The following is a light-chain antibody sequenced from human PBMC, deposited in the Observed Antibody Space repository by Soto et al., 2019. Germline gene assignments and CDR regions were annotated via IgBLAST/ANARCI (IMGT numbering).Light chain of an antibody. CDR2: GAS. V-gene: IGKV3-20*01. J-gene: IGKJ1*01. CDR3: QQYGSSPQWT. Sequence: EIVLTQSPGTLSLSPGERATLSCRASQSVSSSYLAWYQQKPGQAPRLLIYGASSRATGIPDRFSGSGSGTDFTLTISRLEAEDCAVYYCQQYGSSPQWTFGQGTKVEIK. CDR1: QSVSSSY.